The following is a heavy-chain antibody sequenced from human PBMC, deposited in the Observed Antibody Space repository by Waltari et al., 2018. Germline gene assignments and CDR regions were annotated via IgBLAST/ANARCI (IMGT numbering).Heavy chain of an antibody. J-gene: IGHJ4*02. CDR2: ISGSDDST. CDR3: AKNRGSIWYSEAYFDY. CDR1: GFTFSSYA. D-gene: IGHD6-13*01. Sequence: EVLLLESGGGLVQPGGSLRLSCAVSGFTFSSYAMSWVRQAPGKGLEWVSAISGSDDSTYYADSLKGRFTISRDNSKNTLYLQMNSLGVEDTAVYYCAKNRGSIWYSEAYFDYWGQGTLVTVAS. V-gene: IGHV3-23*01.